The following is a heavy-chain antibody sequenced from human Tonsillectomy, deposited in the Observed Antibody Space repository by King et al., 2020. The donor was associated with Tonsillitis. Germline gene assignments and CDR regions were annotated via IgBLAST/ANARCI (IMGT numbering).Heavy chain of an antibody. V-gene: IGHV3-48*01. Sequence: VQLVESGGGLVQPGGSLRLSCAASGFTFRSYTMNWGRQAPGKGLEGVSYIVTRSNTIYYGDSVKGRVTISSDNAKNSMYLQMNSLRAQDTAVYYCARGGWFDPWGQGTLVTVSS. J-gene: IGHJ5*02. CDR1: GFTFRSYT. CDR3: ARGGWFDP. CDR2: IVTRSNTI.